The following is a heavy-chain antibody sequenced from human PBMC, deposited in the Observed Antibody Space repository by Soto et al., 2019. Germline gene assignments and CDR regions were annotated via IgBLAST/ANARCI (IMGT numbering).Heavy chain of an antibody. CDR3: ARNMDTALGDIDY. J-gene: IGHJ4*02. Sequence: QVQLVESGGGVVQPGKSLRLSCVASGFSFSNYGMYWVRQAPGKGLEWVSVIWYDGTNKFYADSVKGRFTISRDNFQNTLYLQINSLRAEDTAVYYCARNMDTALGDIDYWGQGTLVTVSS. CDR2: IWYDGTNK. V-gene: IGHV3-33*01. CDR1: GFSFSNYG. D-gene: IGHD5-18*01.